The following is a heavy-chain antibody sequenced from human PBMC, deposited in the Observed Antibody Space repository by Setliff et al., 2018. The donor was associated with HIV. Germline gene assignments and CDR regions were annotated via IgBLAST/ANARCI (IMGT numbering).Heavy chain of an antibody. D-gene: IGHD3-10*01. CDR2: IKQDGSER. CDR3: ARDRGFGESLVPWYY. CDR1: GFTFSRYW. Sequence: GGSLRLSCAASGFTFSRYWMSWVRQAPGKGLEWVANIKQDGSERYYVGSVKGRFTISRDNAKKSLYLQMDSLRVEDTAVYFCARDRGFGESLVPWYYWGQGTQVTVSS. V-gene: IGHV3-7*03. J-gene: IGHJ4*02.